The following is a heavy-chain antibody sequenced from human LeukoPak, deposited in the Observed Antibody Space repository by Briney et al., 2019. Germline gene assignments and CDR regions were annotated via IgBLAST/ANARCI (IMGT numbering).Heavy chain of an antibody. CDR2: ISYDGSNK. V-gene: IGHV3-30*04. Sequence: GGSLRLSCAASGFTFSSYAMHWVRQAPGKGLEWVAVISYDGSNKYYADSVKGRFTISRDNSKNKLYLQMNSLRAEDTAVYYCARRIMTTVTNYYYYMDVWGKGTTVTVSS. CDR1: GFTFSSYA. J-gene: IGHJ6*03. CDR3: ARRIMTTVTNYYYYMDV. D-gene: IGHD4-11*01.